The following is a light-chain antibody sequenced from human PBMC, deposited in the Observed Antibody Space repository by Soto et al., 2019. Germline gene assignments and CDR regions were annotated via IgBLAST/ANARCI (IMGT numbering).Light chain of an antibody. Sequence: QSVLTQPPSVSGAPGQRVTISCTGRSSNIGAGHDVHWYQQVPGTAHKLLVAGNTNRPSGVPDQFSGSHSGTSASLAITGLQAEDAADDYCHSFDSSLNSWVFVGGTKLTLL. CDR3: HSFDSSLNSWV. CDR1: SSNIGAGHD. V-gene: IGLV1-40*01. CDR2: GNT. J-gene: IGLJ3*02.